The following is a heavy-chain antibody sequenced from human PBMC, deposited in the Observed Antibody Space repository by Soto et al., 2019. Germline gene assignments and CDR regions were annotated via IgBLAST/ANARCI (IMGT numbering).Heavy chain of an antibody. J-gene: IGHJ4*02. CDR1: RGSISSGTNY. D-gene: IGHD6-25*01. CDR2: LYYSGST. Sequence: QLQLQESGPGLVKPSETLSLTCTVSRGSISSGTNYWAWIRQPPGKGLEWIANLYYSGSTFYNPSLKSRVTIPLDTSKNQFSLKLRSVTAADTAVYYCARHEAGWYFDSWGKGTLVTVSS. CDR3: ARHEAGWYFDS. V-gene: IGHV4-39*01.